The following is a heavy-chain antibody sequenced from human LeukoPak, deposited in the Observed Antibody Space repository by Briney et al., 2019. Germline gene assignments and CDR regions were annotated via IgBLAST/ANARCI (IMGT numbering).Heavy chain of an antibody. V-gene: IGHV3-21*01. J-gene: IGHJ4*02. CDR2: ISSSNSYI. D-gene: IGHD5-24*01. CDR1: GFTFSIYS. CDR3: ARATGGYNYYFDY. Sequence: PGGSLRLSCAASGFTFSIYSMNWVRQAPGKGLEWVSSISSSNSYIYYADSVKGRFTITRDNAKNSLYLQMNSLRVEDTAVYYCARATGGYNYYFDYWGQGTLVTVSS.